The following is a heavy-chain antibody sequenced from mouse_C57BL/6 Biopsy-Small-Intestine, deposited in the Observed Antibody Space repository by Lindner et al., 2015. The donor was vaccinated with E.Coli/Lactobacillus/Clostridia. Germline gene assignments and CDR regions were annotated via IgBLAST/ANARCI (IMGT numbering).Heavy chain of an antibody. Sequence: VQLQESGPELVKPGASVKISCKASDYSFTDYYMHWVKQSHGNFLDWIGYIYPYNGLSSYNQKFKGKATLTVDKSSSTAYMELRSLTSEDSAVYYCARSEGSSGFFDYWGQGTTLTVSS. V-gene: IGHV1-31*01. CDR2: IYPYNGLS. CDR3: ARSEGSSGFFDY. CDR1: DYSFTDYY. J-gene: IGHJ2*01. D-gene: IGHD3-2*02.